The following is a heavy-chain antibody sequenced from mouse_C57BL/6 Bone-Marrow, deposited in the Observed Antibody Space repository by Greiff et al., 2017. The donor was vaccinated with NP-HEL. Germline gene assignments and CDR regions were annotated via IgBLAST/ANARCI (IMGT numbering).Heavy chain of an antibody. CDR2: ISSGGSYT. CDR3: ARWIIYYYSSSYWYFDV. CDR1: GFTFSSYG. D-gene: IGHD1-1*01. V-gene: IGHV5-6*01. Sequence: EVKLMESGGDLVKPGGSLKLSCAASGFTFSSYGMSWVRQTPDKRLEWVATISSGGSYTYSPDSVKGRFTISRDNAKNTLYLQMSSLKSEDTAMYYCARWIIYYYSSSYWYFDVWGTGTTVTVSS. J-gene: IGHJ1*03.